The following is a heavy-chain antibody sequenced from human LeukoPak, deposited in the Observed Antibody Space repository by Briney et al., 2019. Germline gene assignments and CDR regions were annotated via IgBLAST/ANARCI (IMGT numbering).Heavy chain of an antibody. Sequence: PGGSLRLSCAASGFTFSYYWMSWVRQAPGKGLEWVANIKQDGSEKYYVDSVKGPFTISRDNAKNSLYLRMNSLRAEDTAVYYCARLASGSCWGQGTLVTVSS. CDR1: GFTFSYYW. V-gene: IGHV3-7*03. CDR2: IKQDGSEK. J-gene: IGHJ4*02. CDR3: ARLASGSC. D-gene: IGHD1-26*01.